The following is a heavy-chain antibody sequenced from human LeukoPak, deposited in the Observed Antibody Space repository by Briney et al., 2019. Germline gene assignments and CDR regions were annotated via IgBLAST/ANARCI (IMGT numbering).Heavy chain of an antibody. J-gene: IGHJ4*02. V-gene: IGHV3-53*01. CDR1: GFAVSGDF. Sequence: PGGSLRLSCAASGFAVSGDFMSWVRQAPGQGLEWVSVLYSGGITYYIDSVKGRFTISRDSSKNTLYLQMNSLRAEDTALYYCARGLSTSGWLDYWGLGTLVTVSP. D-gene: IGHD6-19*01. CDR2: LYSGGIT. CDR3: ARGLSTSGWLDY.